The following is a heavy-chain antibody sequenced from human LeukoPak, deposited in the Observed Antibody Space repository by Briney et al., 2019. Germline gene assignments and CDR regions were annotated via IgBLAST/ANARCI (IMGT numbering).Heavy chain of an antibody. CDR2: ISSSSTI. V-gene: IGHV3-48*04. Sequence: GGSLRLSCAASGFTFSSYSMNWVRQAPGKGLEWVSYISSSSTIYYADSVKGRFTISRDNAKNSLYLQMNSLRAEDTAVYYCARDLITIFPPGSSDLWGRGTLVTVSS. J-gene: IGHJ2*01. D-gene: IGHD3-9*01. CDR1: GFTFSSYS. CDR3: ARDLITIFPPGSSDL.